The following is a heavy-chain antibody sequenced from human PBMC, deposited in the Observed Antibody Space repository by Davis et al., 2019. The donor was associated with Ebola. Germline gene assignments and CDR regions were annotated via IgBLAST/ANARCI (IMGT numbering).Heavy chain of an antibody. J-gene: IGHJ6*02. CDR1: GYTFTNYY. CDR2: ISAYNGHT. CDR3: ARSGFGADYYHGMDV. D-gene: IGHD3-10*01. V-gene: IGHV1-18*04. Sequence: AASVKVSCKASGYTFTNYYMHWVRQAPGQGLEWVGWISAYNGHTNYAQKLQGRVTMTTDTSTSVAYMEVRGLTSDDTAMYYCARSGFGADYYHGMDVWGQGTTVTVSS.